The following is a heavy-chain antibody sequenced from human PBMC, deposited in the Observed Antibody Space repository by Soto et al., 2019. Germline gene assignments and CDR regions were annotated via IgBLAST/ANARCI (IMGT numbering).Heavy chain of an antibody. D-gene: IGHD3-3*01. CDR1: GFTFSSYE. CDR3: ARGQIFGVVKYFDY. CDR2: ISSSGSTI. J-gene: IGHJ4*02. Sequence: PGGSLRLSCAASGFTFSSYEMNWVRQAPGKGLEWVSYISSSGSTIYYADSVKGRFTISRDNAKNSLYLQMNSLRAEDTAVYYCARGQIFGVVKYFDYWGQGTLVTVSS. V-gene: IGHV3-48*03.